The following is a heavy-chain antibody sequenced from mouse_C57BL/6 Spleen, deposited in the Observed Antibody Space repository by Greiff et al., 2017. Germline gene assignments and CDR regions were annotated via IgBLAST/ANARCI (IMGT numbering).Heavy chain of an antibody. J-gene: IGHJ3*01. Sequence: EVHLVESGPGLVKPSPSLSLTCSVTGYSITSGYYWNWIRQFPGNKLEWMCYISYDGSNNYNPSLKNRISITRDTSKNQFFLKLNSVTTEDTATYYCAGHDYGLFAYWGQGTLVTVSA. CDR1: GYSITSGYY. CDR3: AGHDYGLFAY. CDR2: ISYDGSN. D-gene: IGHD2-4*01. V-gene: IGHV3-6*01.